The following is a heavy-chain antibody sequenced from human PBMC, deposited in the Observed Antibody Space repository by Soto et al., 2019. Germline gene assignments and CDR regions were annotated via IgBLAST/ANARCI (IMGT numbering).Heavy chain of an antibody. CDR1: GYTFTGYY. Sequence: ASVKVSCKASGYTFTGYYMHWVRQAPGQGLEWMGWINPNSGGTNYAQKFQGRVTMTRDTSISTAYMELSRLRSGDTAVYYCASHLGNLCSGGSCPAGYFDYWGQGTLVTVSS. V-gene: IGHV1-2*02. CDR2: INPNSGGT. J-gene: IGHJ4*02. D-gene: IGHD2-15*01. CDR3: ASHLGNLCSGGSCPAGYFDY.